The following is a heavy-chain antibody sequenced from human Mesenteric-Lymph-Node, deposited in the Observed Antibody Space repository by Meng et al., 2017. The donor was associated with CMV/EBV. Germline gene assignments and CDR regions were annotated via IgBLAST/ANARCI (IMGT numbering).Heavy chain of an antibody. CDR2: IIPIFGTA. CDR1: GYTFTGHF. CDR3: AGQYYYDSSGYFFDY. D-gene: IGHD3-22*01. Sequence: SVKVSCKASGYTFTGHFIHWVRQAPGQGLEWMGGIIPIFGTANYAQKFQGRVTITTDESTSTAYMELSSLRSEDTAVYYCAGQYYYDSSGYFFDYWGQGTLVTVSS. V-gene: IGHV1-69*05. J-gene: IGHJ4*02.